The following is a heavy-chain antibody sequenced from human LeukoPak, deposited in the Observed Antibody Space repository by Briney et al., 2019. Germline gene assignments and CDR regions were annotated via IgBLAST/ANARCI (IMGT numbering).Heavy chain of an antibody. Sequence: GASVKVSCKASGYTFTSYAMNWVRQAPGQGLEWMGWINTNTGNPTYAQGFTGRFVFSLDTSVSTAYLQISSLKAEDTAVYYCAREGGLSPPRESNFDLWGRGTLVTVSS. CDR3: AREGGLSPPRESNFDL. D-gene: IGHD2-15*01. CDR2: INTNTGNP. J-gene: IGHJ2*01. CDR1: GYTFTSYA. V-gene: IGHV7-4-1*02.